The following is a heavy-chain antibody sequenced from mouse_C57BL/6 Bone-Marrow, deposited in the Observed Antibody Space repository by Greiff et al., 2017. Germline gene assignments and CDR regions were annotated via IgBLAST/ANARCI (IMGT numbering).Heavy chain of an antibody. J-gene: IGHJ3*01. V-gene: IGHV5-6*01. Sequence: EVQRVESGGDLVKPGGSLKLSCAASGFTFSSYGMSWVRQTPDKRLEWVATISSGGSYTYYPDSVKGRFTISRDNAKNTLYLQMSSLKSEDTAMYYCARQGDYVAYWGQGTLVTVSA. CDR1: GFTFSSYG. CDR2: ISSGGSYT. CDR3: ARQGDYVAY. D-gene: IGHD2-4*01.